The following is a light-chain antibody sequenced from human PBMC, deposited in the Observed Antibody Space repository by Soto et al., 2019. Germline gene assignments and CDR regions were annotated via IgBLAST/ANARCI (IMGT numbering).Light chain of an antibody. J-gene: IGKJ1*01. V-gene: IGKV1-5*03. CDR3: QQYNSYSPT. CDR1: QSISSW. CDR2: KAS. Sequence: DITISQSPSTLSASVRDRVPLTCRASQSISSWLAWYQQEPGKAPKLLIHKASTLKSGVPSRFSGSGSGTEFTLTISSLQPDDFATYYRQQYNSYSPTFGQGTKVDIK.